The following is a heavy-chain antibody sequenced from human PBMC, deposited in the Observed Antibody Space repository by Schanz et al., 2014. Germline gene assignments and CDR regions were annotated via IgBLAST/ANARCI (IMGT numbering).Heavy chain of an antibody. CDR1: GGTFSSYT. Sequence: QVQLVQSGAEVKKPGSSVKVSCKASGGTFSSYTISWVRQARGQGLEWMGWMNPDSGNPGFAQKLQGRVTMTTDTSTSTAYIELHILTSEDTAVYYCARGRTFDYWGQGTLVTVSS. V-gene: IGHV1-18*01. CDR2: MNPDSGNP. J-gene: IGHJ4*02. CDR3: ARGRTFDY.